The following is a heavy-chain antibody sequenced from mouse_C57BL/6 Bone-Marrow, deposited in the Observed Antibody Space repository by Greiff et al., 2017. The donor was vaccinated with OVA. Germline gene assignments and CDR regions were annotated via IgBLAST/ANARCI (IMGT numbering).Heavy chain of an antibody. CDR3: AKNSFNYYGSAWFAY. V-gene: IGHV2-5*01. Sequence: VQLQQSGPGLVQPSQSLSITCTVSGFSLTSYGVHWVRQSPGKGLEWLGVIWRGGSTDYNAAFMSRLSITKDNSKSQVFFKMNSLQADDTAIYYWAKNSFNYYGSAWFAYWGQGTLVTVSA. J-gene: IGHJ3*01. CDR1: GFSLTSYG. D-gene: IGHD1-1*01. CDR2: IWRGGST.